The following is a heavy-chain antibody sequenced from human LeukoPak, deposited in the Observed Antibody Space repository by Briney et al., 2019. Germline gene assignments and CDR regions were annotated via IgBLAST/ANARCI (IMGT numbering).Heavy chain of an antibody. CDR3: ARAPGYDFWSGYYTY. J-gene: IGHJ4*02. V-gene: IGHV5-51*01. CDR1: GYSFTSYW. D-gene: IGHD3-3*01. Sequence: GESLKISCKGSGYSFTSYWIGWVRQMPGKGLEWMGVIYPGDSDTRYSPSFQGQVTISADKSISTAYLQWSSLKASDTAMYYCARAPGYDFWSGYYTYWGQGTLVTVSS. CDR2: IYPGDSDT.